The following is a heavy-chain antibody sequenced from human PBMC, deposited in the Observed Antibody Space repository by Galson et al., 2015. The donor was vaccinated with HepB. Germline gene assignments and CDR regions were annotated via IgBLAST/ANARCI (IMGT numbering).Heavy chain of an antibody. D-gene: IGHD6-19*01. J-gene: IGHJ4*02. Sequence: SLRLSCAASGFTFSSYAMHWVRQAPGKGLEYVSAISSNGGSTYYADSVKGRFTISRDNSKNTLYLQMSSLRAEDTAVYYCVKPPTGYSSGPFDYWGQGTLVTVSS. CDR1: GFTFSSYA. CDR3: VKPPTGYSSGPFDY. CDR2: ISSNGGST. V-gene: IGHV3-64D*06.